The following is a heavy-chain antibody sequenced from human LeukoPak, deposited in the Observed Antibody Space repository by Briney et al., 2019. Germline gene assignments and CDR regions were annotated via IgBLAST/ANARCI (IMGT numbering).Heavy chain of an antibody. Sequence: ASVKVSCKASGGTFSSYAISWVRQAPGQGLEWMGGIIPIFGTANYAQKFQGRVTITTDESTSTAYMELSSPRSEDTAVYYCARGSAMLVYAIGLYFQHWGQGTLVTVSS. CDR2: IIPIFGTA. D-gene: IGHD2-8*01. V-gene: IGHV1-69*05. CDR3: ARGSAMLVYAIGLYFQH. J-gene: IGHJ1*01. CDR1: GGTFSSYA.